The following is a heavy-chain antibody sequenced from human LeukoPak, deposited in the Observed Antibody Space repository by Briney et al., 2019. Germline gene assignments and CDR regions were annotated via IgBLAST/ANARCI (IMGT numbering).Heavy chain of an antibody. J-gene: IGHJ6*03. CDR1: GGSISSYY. CDR2: IKSKPDGGTT. V-gene: IGHV3-15*01. D-gene: IGHD3-9*01. CDR3: TTDALDYDNLTGAYFYYYMDV. Sequence: PSETLSLTCTVSGGSISSYYWSWVRQAPGKGLEWVGRIKSKPDGGTTDYAAPVKGRFTISRDDSKNTLYLQLNSLKTEDTAVYYCTTDALDYDNLTGAYFYYYMDVWGKGTTVTISS.